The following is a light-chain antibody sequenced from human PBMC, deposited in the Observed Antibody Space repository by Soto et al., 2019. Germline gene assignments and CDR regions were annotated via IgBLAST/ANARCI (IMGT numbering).Light chain of an antibody. CDR2: AAS. CDR1: QGISSY. CDR3: QQLNSYPL. Sequence: DIQLTQSPSFLSASVGDRVTITCQASQGISSYLAWYQQKPGKAPKLLIYAASTLQSGVPSRFSGSGSGTEFTLSISSLQPEDFATYYCQQLNSYPLFGPGTKVDIK. V-gene: IGKV1-9*01. J-gene: IGKJ3*01.